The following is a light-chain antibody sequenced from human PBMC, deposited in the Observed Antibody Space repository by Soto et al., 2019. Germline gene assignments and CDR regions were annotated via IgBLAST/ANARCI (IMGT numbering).Light chain of an antibody. CDR2: DVS. V-gene: IGLV2-14*01. J-gene: IGLJ1*01. CDR3: NSYTTSSSLYV. CDR1: SSDIGGYDY. Sequence: QSVLTQPASVSGSPGQSITISCTGKSSDIGGYDYVSWYQQYPGKAPKLMIYDVSNRPSGVSDRFSGSKSANTASLTISGLQAEDEADYYCNSYTTSSSLYVFGTGTKVTVL.